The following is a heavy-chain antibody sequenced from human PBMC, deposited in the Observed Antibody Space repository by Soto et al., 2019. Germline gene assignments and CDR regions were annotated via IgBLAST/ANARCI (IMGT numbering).Heavy chain of an antibody. CDR2: IYYSGST. D-gene: IGHD2-2*02. Sequence: QLQLQESGPGLVKPSETLSLTCTVSGGSISSSSYYWGWIRQPPGKGLEWIGRIYYSGSTYYNPSLKSRVTISVDTSKNQFSLKLSSVTAADTAVYYCARIHLDPLYQPLLYAFDYWGQGTLVTVSS. J-gene: IGHJ4*02. CDR3: ARIHLDPLYQPLLYAFDY. CDR1: GGSISSSSYY. V-gene: IGHV4-39*01.